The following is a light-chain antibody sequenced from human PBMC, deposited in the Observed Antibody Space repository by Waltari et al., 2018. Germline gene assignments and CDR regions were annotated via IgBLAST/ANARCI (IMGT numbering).Light chain of an antibody. CDR3: QQGYSTPFT. V-gene: IGKV1-39*01. CDR2: AAS. CDR1: QSISNS. J-gene: IGKJ2*01. Sequence: DIQMTQSPSPLSASVGDRVTITCRASQSISNSLNWYQHKPGKAPKLLIFAASTLQSGVPSRFSGSGSGTDFTLTISSLQPEDFATYYCQQGYSTPFTFGQGTKLEIK.